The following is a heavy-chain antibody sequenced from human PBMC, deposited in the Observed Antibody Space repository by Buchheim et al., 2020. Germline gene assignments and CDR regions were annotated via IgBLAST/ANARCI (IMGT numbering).Heavy chain of an antibody. V-gene: IGHV5-10-1*01. D-gene: IGHD2-2*01. J-gene: IGHJ4*02. CDR2: IDPSDSYT. CDR1: GYSFSSYW. Sequence: EVQLVQSGAEVKKPGESLRISCKGSGYSFSSYWIGWVRQMPGKGLEWMGRIDPSDSYTNYSPSFQGHVTISADKSISTAYLQWSSLKASDTAMYYCARLHCSTTSCYAEYYFDYWGQRTL. CDR3: ARLHCSTTSCYAEYYFDY.